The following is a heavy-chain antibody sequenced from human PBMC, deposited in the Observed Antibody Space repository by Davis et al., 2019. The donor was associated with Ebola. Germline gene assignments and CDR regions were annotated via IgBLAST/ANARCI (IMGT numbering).Heavy chain of an antibody. J-gene: IGHJ4*02. CDR3: ARALGIEARASFYFDY. D-gene: IGHD6-6*01. Sequence: MPSEILSPTCTVPGGSINSGDYYWSWIRQPPEKGLEWIGYIYYSGSTYYNQSLKSRVTMSIDTSRNQFSLQLSSLTAADTAVYYCARALGIEARASFYFDYWGPGTLVTVSS. CDR1: GGSINSGDYY. CDR2: IYYSGST. V-gene: IGHV4-30-4*01.